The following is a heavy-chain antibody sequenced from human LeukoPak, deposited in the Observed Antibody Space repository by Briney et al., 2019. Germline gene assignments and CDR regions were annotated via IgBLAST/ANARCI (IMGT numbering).Heavy chain of an antibody. D-gene: IGHD4-11*01. V-gene: IGHV3-30*18. J-gene: IGHJ4*02. CDR3: AKDLGVTSAGTFDY. CDR2: ISYDGSNK. CDR1: GFTFSSYG. Sequence: GGSLRLSCAASGFTFSSYGMHWVRQAPGKGLECVAVISYDGSNKYYADSVKGRFTISRDNSKNTLYLQMNSLRAEDTAVYYCAKDLGVTSAGTFDYWGQGTLVTVSS.